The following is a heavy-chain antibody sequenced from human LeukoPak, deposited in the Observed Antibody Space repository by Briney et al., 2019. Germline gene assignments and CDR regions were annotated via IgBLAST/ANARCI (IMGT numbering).Heavy chain of an antibody. CDR2: ISYDGSNK. D-gene: IGHD2-21*01. V-gene: IGHV3-30*03. J-gene: IGHJ6*02. CDR3: ARDHRILTHGMDV. Sequence: PGGSLRLSCAASGFTFSSYGMHWVRQAPGKGLEWVTVISYDGSNKYYADSVKGRFTISRDNSKNTLYLQMNSLRAEDTAVYYCARDHRILTHGMDVWGQGTTVTVSS. CDR1: GFTFSSYG.